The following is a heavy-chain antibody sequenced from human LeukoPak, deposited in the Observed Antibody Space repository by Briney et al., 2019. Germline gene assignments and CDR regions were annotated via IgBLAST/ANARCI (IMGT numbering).Heavy chain of an antibody. Sequence: PSETLSLTCAVYGRSFSGYYWSWIRQPPGKGLEWIGEINHSGSTNYNPSLKSRVTISVDTSKNQFSLKLSSVTAADTAVYYCARVSPGYCSGGSCYSNNYLANWFDPWGQGTLVTVSS. V-gene: IGHV4-34*01. CDR2: INHSGST. J-gene: IGHJ5*02. D-gene: IGHD2-15*01. CDR3: ARVSPGYCSGGSCYSNNYLANWFDP. CDR1: GRSFSGYY.